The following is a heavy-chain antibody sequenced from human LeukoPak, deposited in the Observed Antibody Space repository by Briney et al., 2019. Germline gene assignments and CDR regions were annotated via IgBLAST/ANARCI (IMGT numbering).Heavy chain of an antibody. CDR2: IKQDGSEK. CDR3: ARTRLYDRSDYYRDFDY. Sequence: GGSLRLSCAASGFTFSSYWMSWVRQAPGKGLEWVANIKQDGSEKYYVDSVKGRFTISRDNAKNSVYLQMNSLRAEDTAVYYCARTRLYDRSDYYRDFDYWGQGTLVTVSS. D-gene: IGHD3-22*01. CDR1: GFTFSSYW. J-gene: IGHJ4*02. V-gene: IGHV3-7*01.